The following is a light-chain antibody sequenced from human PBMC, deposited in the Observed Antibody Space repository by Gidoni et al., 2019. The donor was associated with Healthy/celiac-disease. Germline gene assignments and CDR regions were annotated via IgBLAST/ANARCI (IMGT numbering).Light chain of an antibody. CDR3: QQYNSYPLT. Sequence: DIQMIQSPSTLPASAGDRVTTTCRASQSISSWLAWYQQKPGKAPKLLIYKASSLESGVPSRFNGSGSGTEFTLTISSLQPDDFATYYCQQYNSYPLTFGGGTKVEIK. V-gene: IGKV1-5*03. CDR1: QSISSW. J-gene: IGKJ4*01. CDR2: KAS.